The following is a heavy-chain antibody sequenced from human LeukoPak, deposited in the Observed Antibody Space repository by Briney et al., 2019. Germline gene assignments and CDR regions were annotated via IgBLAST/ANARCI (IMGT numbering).Heavy chain of an antibody. V-gene: IGHV3-23*01. CDR3: AGYPTSYYYYYMDV. D-gene: IGHD5-18*01. J-gene: IGHJ6*03. CDR2: ISGSGGST. Sequence: GGSLRLSCAASGFTFSSYGMSWVRQAPGKGLEWVSAISGSGGSTCYADSVKGRFTISRDNSKNTLSLQMISLRAEDTAVYYCAGYPTSYYYYYMDVWGKGTTVTISS. CDR1: GFTFSSYG.